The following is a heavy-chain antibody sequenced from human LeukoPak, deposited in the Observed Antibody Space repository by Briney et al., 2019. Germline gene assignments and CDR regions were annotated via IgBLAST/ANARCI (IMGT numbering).Heavy chain of an antibody. J-gene: IGHJ4*02. CDR1: GGSISSYY. CDR3: ARATRWVPFDY. Sequence: PSETLSLTCTASGGSISSYYWSWIRQPAGKGLEWIGRIYTSGSTNYNPSLKSRVTIPVDKSKNQFSLKLSSVTAADTAVYYCARATRWVPFDYWGQGTLVTVSS. D-gene: IGHD4-23*01. CDR2: IYTSGST. V-gene: IGHV4-4*07.